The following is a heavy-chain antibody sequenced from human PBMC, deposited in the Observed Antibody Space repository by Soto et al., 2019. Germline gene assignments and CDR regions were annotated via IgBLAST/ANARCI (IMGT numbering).Heavy chain of an antibody. D-gene: IGHD4-17*01. J-gene: IGHJ6*02. CDR1: GFNFSSYW. CDR2: INSDGSST. CDR3: ASLTTVVSHYYYYYGMDV. Sequence: PGGSLRLSCAASGFNFSSYWMHWVRQAPGKGLVWVSRINSDGSSTSYADSVKGRFTISRDNAKNTLYLQMNSLRAEDTAVYYCASLTTVVSHYYYYYGMDVWGQGTTVTVSS. V-gene: IGHV3-74*01.